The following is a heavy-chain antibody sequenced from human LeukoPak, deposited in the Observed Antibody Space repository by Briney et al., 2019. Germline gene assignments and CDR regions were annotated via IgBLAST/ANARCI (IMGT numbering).Heavy chain of an antibody. CDR2: ISGSGGST. Sequence: GGSLRLSCAASGFTFSSYAMSWVRQAPGKGLEWVSAISGSGGSTYYADSVKGRFTISRDNSKNTLYLQMNSLRAEDTAVYYCAKCPYSGSYNYMDVWGKGTTVTLSS. D-gene: IGHD1-26*01. CDR3: AKCPYSGSYNYMDV. J-gene: IGHJ6*03. CDR1: GFTFSSYA. V-gene: IGHV3-23*01.